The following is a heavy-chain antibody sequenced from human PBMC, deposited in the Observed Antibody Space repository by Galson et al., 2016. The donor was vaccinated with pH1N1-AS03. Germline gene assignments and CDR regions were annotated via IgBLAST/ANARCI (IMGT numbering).Heavy chain of an antibody. CDR3: ARGPNYYHSYMDV. D-gene: IGHD3-16*01. CDR1: GGIFNTYA. Sequence: SVKVSCKASGGIFNTYAISWVRQAPGQGLEWMGGINPLFGIATYAEKFQGRVTITADTSTRPAYMELSNLRSEDTAMYYCARGPNYYHSYMDVWGKGTTVTVSS. CDR2: INPLFGIA. J-gene: IGHJ6*03. V-gene: IGHV1-69*10.